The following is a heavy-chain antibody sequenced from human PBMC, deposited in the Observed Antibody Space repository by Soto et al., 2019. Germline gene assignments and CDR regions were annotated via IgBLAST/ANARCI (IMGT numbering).Heavy chain of an antibody. CDR2: ISWDGGST. V-gene: IGHV3-43*01. CDR1: GFTFDAYT. CDR3: AKDIWPGGDPGLMFDY. D-gene: IGHD2-21*02. Sequence: EVQLVESGGVVVQPGGSLRLSCAASGFTFDAYTMHWVRQAPGKGLEWVSLISWDGGSTYYADSVKGRFTISRDNSKNSLYLQMNSLRTEDTALYYCAKDIWPGGDPGLMFDYWGQGTLVTVSS. J-gene: IGHJ4*02.